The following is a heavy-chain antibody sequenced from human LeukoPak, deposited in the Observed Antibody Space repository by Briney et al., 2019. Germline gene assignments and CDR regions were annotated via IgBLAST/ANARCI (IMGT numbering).Heavy chain of an antibody. Sequence: GGSLRLSCAASGFTFSDYYMSWIRQAPGKGLEWVSYISSSGSTIYYADFVKGRFTISRDNAKNSLYLQMNSLRAEDTAVYYCARNPRPCSSTSCPSYMDVWGKGTTVTVSS. V-gene: IGHV3-11*01. D-gene: IGHD2-2*01. CDR1: GFTFSDYY. J-gene: IGHJ6*03. CDR2: ISSSGSTI. CDR3: ARNPRPCSSTSCPSYMDV.